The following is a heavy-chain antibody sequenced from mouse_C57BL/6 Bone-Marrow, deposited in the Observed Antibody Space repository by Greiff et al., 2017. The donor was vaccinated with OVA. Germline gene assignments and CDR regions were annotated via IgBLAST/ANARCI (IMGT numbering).Heavy chain of an antibody. J-gene: IGHJ3*01. V-gene: IGHV5-4*01. CDR3: ARVYQAWFAY. CDR2: ISDGGSYT. CDR1: GFTFSSYA. Sequence: EVQLVESGGGLVKPGGSLKLSCAASGFTFSSYAMSWVRQTPEKRLEWVATISDGGSYTYYPDNVKGRFTISRDNAKNNLYLQMSHLKSEDTAMYYCARVYQAWFAYWGQGTLVTVSA. D-gene: IGHD2-1*01.